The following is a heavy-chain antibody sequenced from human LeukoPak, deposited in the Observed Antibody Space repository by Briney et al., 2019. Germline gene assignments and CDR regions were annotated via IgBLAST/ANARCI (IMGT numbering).Heavy chain of an antibody. Sequence: GGSLRLSCSASGFTFSSYAMHWVRQAPGKGLEYVSAISSNGGSTYYADSVKGRFTISRDNSKNTLYLQMSSLRAAEAAAYYCGLFFFPYYYYGMDVWGQGTTVTVSS. CDR2: ISSNGGST. J-gene: IGHJ6*02. D-gene: IGHD2/OR15-2a*01. CDR3: GLFFFPYYYYGMDV. V-gene: IGHV3-64D*06. CDR1: GFTFSSYA.